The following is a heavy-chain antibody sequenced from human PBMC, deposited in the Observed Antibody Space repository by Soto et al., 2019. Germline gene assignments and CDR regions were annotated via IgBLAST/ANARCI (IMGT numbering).Heavy chain of an antibody. J-gene: IGHJ4*02. CDR2: IYYSGST. V-gene: IGHV4-30-4*01. Sequence: SETLSLTCTVSGGSISCGDYYWSWIRQPPGKGLEWIGYIYYSGSTYYNPSLKSRVTISVDTSKNQFSLKLSSVTAADTAVYYCARVSDSSGYYTGNFDYWGQGTLVTVSS. CDR1: GGSISCGDYY. D-gene: IGHD3-22*01. CDR3: ARVSDSSGYYTGNFDY.